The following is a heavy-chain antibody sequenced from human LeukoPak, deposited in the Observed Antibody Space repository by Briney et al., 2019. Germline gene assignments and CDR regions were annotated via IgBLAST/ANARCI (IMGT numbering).Heavy chain of an antibody. Sequence: GASVKVSCKASGYTFTSYGISWVRQAPGQGLEWMGWISAYNGNTNYAQKLQGRVTMTTDTSTSTAYMELRSLRSDDTAVYYCARGRGRIAARPYYYYMDVWGKGTTVTVSS. CDR3: ARGRGRIAARPYYYYMDV. D-gene: IGHD6-6*01. V-gene: IGHV1-18*01. J-gene: IGHJ6*03. CDR1: GYTFTSYG. CDR2: ISAYNGNT.